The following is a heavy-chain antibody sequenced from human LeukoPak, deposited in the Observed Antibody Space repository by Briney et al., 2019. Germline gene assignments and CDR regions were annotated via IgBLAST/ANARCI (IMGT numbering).Heavy chain of an antibody. J-gene: IGHJ4*02. Sequence: ASVTVSCKASGYTFTSYGISWVRQAAGQGLEWMGWISAYNGNTNYAQKLQGRVTMTTDTSTSTAYMELRSLRSDDTAVYYCARRYCSSTSCSLYYFDYWGQGTLVTVSS. D-gene: IGHD2-2*01. CDR2: ISAYNGNT. CDR3: ARRYCSSTSCSLYYFDY. CDR1: GYTFTSYG. V-gene: IGHV1-18*01.